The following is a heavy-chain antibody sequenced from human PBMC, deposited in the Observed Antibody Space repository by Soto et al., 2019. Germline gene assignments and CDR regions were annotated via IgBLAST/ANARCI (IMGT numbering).Heavy chain of an antibody. Sequence: KQSQTLSLTCAISGDSVSSNSAAWNWIRQSPSRGLEWLGRTYYRSKWYNDYAVSVKSRITINPDTSKNQFSLQLNSVTPEDTAVYYCARDILRGPMSGYSSGWEGTNVWGQGTMVTVSS. V-gene: IGHV6-1*01. J-gene: IGHJ3*01. D-gene: IGHD6-19*01. CDR3: ARDILRGPMSGYSSGWEGTNV. CDR1: GDSVSSNSAA. CDR2: TYYRSKWYN.